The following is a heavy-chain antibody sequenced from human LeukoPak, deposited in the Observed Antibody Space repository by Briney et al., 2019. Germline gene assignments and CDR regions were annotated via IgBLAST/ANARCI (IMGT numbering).Heavy chain of an antibody. CDR3: AGAGANYVWGSILNPLDT. V-gene: IGHV4-34*01. CDR2: INHSGST. CDR1: GGSFSGYY. Sequence: PSETLSLTCAVYGGSFSGYYWSWIRQPPGKGLEWIGEINHSGSTNYNPSLKSRVTISVDTSKNQFSLKLSSVTAADTAVYYCAGAGANYVWGSILNPLDTGGQETRVTV. J-gene: IGHJ5*02. D-gene: IGHD3-16*01.